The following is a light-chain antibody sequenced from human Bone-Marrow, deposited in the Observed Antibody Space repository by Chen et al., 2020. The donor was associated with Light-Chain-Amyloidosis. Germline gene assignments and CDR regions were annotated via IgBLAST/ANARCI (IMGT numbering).Light chain of an antibody. CDR1: DLPTKY. V-gene: IGLV3-25*03. CDR3: QSADSSGTYEVI. CDR2: RDT. Sequence: SYELTQPPSVSVSQGQTARITCSGDDLPTKYAYWYQQKPGQAPVLVIHRDTERPSGISERFSGSSLGTTATLTISGGQAEDEADYHCQSADSSGTYEVIFGGGTKLTVL. J-gene: IGLJ2*01.